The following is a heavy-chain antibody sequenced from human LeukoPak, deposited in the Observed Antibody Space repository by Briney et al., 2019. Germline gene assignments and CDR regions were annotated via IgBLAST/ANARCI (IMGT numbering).Heavy chain of an antibody. CDR2: IRSSSSYI. J-gene: IGHJ4*02. CDR3: AKEGCSSTSCYAYYFDY. Sequence: GGSLRLSCAASGFTFSSYSMNWVRQAPGKGLEWVSSIRSSSSYIYYADSVKGRFTISRDNSKNTLYLQMNSLRAEDTAVYYCAKEGCSSTSCYAYYFDYWGQGTLVTVTS. D-gene: IGHD2-2*01. V-gene: IGHV3-21*04. CDR1: GFTFSSYS.